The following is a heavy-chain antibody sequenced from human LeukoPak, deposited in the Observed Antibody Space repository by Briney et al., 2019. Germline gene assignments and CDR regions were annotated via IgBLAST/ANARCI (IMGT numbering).Heavy chain of an antibody. CDR3: ARDAIVRDYSNSDY. CDR2: INPNSGGT. Sequence: ASVKVSCKASGGTFSSYAISWVRQAPGQGLEWMGWINPNSGGTNYAQKFQGRVTMTRDTSISTAYMELSRLTSDDTAVYYCARDAIVRDYSNSDYWGQGTLVTVSS. V-gene: IGHV1-2*02. CDR1: GGTFSSYA. D-gene: IGHD4-11*01. J-gene: IGHJ4*02.